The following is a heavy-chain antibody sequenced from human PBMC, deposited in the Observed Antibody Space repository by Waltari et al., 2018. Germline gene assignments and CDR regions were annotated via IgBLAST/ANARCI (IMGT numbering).Heavy chain of an antibody. Sequence: QVQLLQWGAGLLKPSETLSLNCAGYGGSFSGYYWSWLRQLPGKGLEWLGEINHNASPDYTPSLNSLATISIETSKNQFSLKLDSVTAADTGVYYCARGWLQVAPPYYYYMDVWDRGTAVTVSS. J-gene: IGHJ6*03. V-gene: IGHV4-34*01. CDR2: INHNASP. CDR3: ARGWLQVAPPYYYYMDV. D-gene: IGHD6-19*01. CDR1: GGSFSGYY.